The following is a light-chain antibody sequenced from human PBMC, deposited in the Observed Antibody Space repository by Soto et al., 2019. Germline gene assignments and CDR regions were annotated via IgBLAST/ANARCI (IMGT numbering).Light chain of an antibody. CDR3: AAWDASLNGYG. J-gene: IGLJ1*01. Sequence: QSVLTQPPSASGTPGQRVTISCSGSSSNIGSKTVNWYQQLLGTVPKLLIYNSYQRPSGVPDRFSGSKSGTSASLAISGLQSEDEADYYCAAWDASLNGYGFGAGTKVTVL. V-gene: IGLV1-44*01. CDR1: SSNIGSKT. CDR2: NSY.